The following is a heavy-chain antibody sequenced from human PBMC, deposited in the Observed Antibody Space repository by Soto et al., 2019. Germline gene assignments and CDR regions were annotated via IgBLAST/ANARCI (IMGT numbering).Heavy chain of an antibody. CDR1: GFSFSTYS. CDR3: ATLDTAEIQTAAY. J-gene: IGHJ4*02. Sequence: GGSLRLSCAASGFSFSTYSMNWVRQAPGKGLEWVSYISPDSNTIYYADSVRGRFTISRDNAENSLYLQMNSLRVEDTAVYYCATLDTAEIQTAAYWGQGTLVTVSS. CDR2: ISPDSNTI. D-gene: IGHD2-15*01. V-gene: IGHV3-48*01.